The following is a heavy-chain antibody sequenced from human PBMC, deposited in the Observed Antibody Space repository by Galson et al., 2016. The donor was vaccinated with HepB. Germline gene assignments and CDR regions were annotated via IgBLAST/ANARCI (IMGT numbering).Heavy chain of an antibody. V-gene: IGHV3-33*01. CDR3: ARHRLRWFSYLDS. J-gene: IGHJ4*02. Sequence: SLRLSCAASGFTFNSYGMHWVRQSPGKGLECVALIWYDGSKISYADSVKGRFTISRDDPKNTLYLQMDNLKPEDTGIYYCARHRLRWFSYLDSWGQGALVTVSS. CDR1: GFTFNSYG. CDR2: IWYDGSKI. D-gene: IGHD4-23*01.